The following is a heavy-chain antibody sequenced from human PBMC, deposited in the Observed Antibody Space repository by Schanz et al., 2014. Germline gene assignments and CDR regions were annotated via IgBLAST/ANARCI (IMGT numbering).Heavy chain of an antibody. CDR3: VRDSFFAFDY. V-gene: IGHV3-23*01. D-gene: IGHD3-3*01. CDR2: ISASGGDT. J-gene: IGHJ4*02. Sequence: EMQLLESGGGLIQPGGSLRLSCAASGFTFSTHAMSWVRQAPGKGLEWLSVISASGGDTYYADSVKGRFTISRDNSKNTLYLQMNSLRAEDTAVYYCVRDSFFAFDYWGQGTLVTVSS. CDR1: GFTFSTHA.